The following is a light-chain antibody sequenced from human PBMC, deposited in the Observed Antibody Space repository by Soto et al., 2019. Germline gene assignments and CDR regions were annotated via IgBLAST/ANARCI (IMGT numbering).Light chain of an antibody. CDR1: SSXIGTPYD. CDR2: GNS. Sequence: QSVLTQPPSVSGAPGQGVTISCTGSSSXIGTPYDVHWYQQLPGTAPKLLIYGNSNRPSGVPDRFSGSKSGTSASLAITGLQAEDEADYYCQSYDSSLSGYVIFGGGTKLTVL. J-gene: IGLJ2*01. V-gene: IGLV1-40*01. CDR3: QSYDSSLSGYVI.